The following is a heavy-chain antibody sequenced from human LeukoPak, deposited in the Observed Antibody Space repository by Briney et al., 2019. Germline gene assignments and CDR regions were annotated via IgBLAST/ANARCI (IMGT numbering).Heavy chain of an antibody. V-gene: IGHV4-59*01. CDR3: ARAAVAAPICFDY. CDR2: IYYSGST. Sequence: PSETLSLTCTVSGGSISSYYWSWIRQPPGKGLEWIGYIYYSGSTNYNPSLKSRVTISVDTSKNQFSLKLSSVTAADTAVYYCARAAVAAPICFDYWGQGTLVTVSS. J-gene: IGHJ4*02. CDR1: GGSISSYY. D-gene: IGHD6-6*01.